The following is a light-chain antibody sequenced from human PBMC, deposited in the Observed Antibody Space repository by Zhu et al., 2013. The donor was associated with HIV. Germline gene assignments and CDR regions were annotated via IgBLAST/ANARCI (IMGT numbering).Light chain of an antibody. V-gene: IGKV3-20*01. J-gene: IGKJ4*01. CDR3: QHYGSSPLT. Sequence: EIVLTQSPGTLSLSPGQRATLSCRASQSVSSSYLAWYQQKPGQAPRLLIYGASSRATGIPDRFSDSGSGTDFTLTISRLEPEDFAVYYCQHYGSSPLTFGGGTKV. CDR1: QSVSSSY. CDR2: GAS.